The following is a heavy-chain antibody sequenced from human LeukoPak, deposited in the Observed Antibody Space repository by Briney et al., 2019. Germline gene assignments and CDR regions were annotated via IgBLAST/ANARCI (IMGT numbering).Heavy chain of an antibody. CDR3: ARGGYNYGAA. CDR1: GDTFTSYY. CDR2: IKPSGVGT. D-gene: IGHD5-18*01. V-gene: IGHV1-46*01. J-gene: IGHJ4*02. Sequence: GASVKVSCKASGDTFTSYYVHWVRQAPGQGLEWMGLIKPSGVGTDYAQNFQGRVTLTRDMSTTTVYMELSSLRSEDTALYYCARGGYNYGAAWGQGTQVTVSS.